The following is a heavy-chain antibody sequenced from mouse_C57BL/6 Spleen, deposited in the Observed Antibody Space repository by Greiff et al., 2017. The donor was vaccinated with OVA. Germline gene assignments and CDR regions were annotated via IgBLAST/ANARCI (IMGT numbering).Heavy chain of an antibody. J-gene: IGHJ1*03. CDR2: ISDGGSDT. Sequence: EVQLVESGGGLVKPGGSLKLSCAASGLTFSSYAMSWVRQTPEKRLEWVATISDGGSDTYYPDNVKGRFTISRDNAKNNLYLQMSHLKSEDTAMYYCARAGYYGSRYFDVWGTGTTVTVSS. CDR3: ARAGYYGSRYFDV. D-gene: IGHD1-1*01. V-gene: IGHV5-4*01. CDR1: GLTFSSYA.